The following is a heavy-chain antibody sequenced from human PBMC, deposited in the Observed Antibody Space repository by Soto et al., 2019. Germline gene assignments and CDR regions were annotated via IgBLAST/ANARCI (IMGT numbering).Heavy chain of an antibody. D-gene: IGHD4-4*01. V-gene: IGHV4-59*10. CDR3: ARIDYSRQLAPYYYGMDV. CDR1: GGSISSYY. Sequence: SETLSLTCAVYGGSISSYYWSWIRQPAGKGLEWIGRVYTTGNTNYNPSLKSRVTMPVDTSKNQFSLKLGSVTAADTAMYFCARIDYSRQLAPYYYGMDVWGQGTTVTVSS. CDR2: VYTTGNT. J-gene: IGHJ6*02.